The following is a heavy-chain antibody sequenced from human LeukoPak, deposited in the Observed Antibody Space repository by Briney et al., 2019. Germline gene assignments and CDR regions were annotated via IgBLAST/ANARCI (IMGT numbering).Heavy chain of an antibody. J-gene: IGHJ6*03. CDR1: GGSISSYY. Sequence: SETLSLTCTVSGGSISSYYWSWIRQPPGKGLEWIGYIYYSGSTNYNPSLKSRVTISVDTSKNQFSLKLSSVTAADTAVYYCARGEDYDFWSGYYRRPYYYYMDVWGKGTTVTVSS. CDR2: IYYSGST. D-gene: IGHD3-3*01. CDR3: ARGEDYDFWSGYYRRPYYYYMDV. V-gene: IGHV4-59*08.